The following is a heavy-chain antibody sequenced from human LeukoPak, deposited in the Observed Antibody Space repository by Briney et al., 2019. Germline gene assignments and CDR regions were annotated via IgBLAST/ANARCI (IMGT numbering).Heavy chain of an antibody. D-gene: IGHD3-22*01. V-gene: IGHV3-30*18. Sequence: PGGSLRLSCAASGHTFSFYDMHWVRQAPGKGLEWVAVISYDGSNKDYADSVEGRFTISRDSSKNTLYLQMNSRRAEDTAVYYCAKDVYSSGHDYWGQGTLVTVSS. CDR3: AKDVYSSGHDY. J-gene: IGHJ4*02. CDR1: GHTFSFYD. CDR2: ISYDGSNK.